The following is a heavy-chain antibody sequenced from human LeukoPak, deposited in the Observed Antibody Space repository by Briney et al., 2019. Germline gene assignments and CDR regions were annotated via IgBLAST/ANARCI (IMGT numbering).Heavy chain of an antibody. V-gene: IGHV1-18*01. CDR1: GYTFTSYG. J-gene: IGHJ4*02. Sequence: GASVKVSCKASGYTFTSYGISWVRQAPGQGLEWMGWINAYNGNTNYAQKLQGRVTMTTDTSTSTAYMELRSLRSDDTAVYYCARAAGITMVRGVNIDYWGQGTLVTVSS. CDR3: ARAAGITMVRGVNIDY. CDR2: INAYNGNT. D-gene: IGHD3-10*01.